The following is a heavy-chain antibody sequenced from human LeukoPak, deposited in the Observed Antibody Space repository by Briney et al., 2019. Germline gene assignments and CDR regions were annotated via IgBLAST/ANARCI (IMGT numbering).Heavy chain of an antibody. CDR1: GYSISSGYY. Sequence: SETLSLTCTVSGYSISSGYYWGWIRQPPGKGLEWIGSIYHSGSTYYNPSLKSRVTISADTSKNQFSLKLSSVTAADTAVYYCARVRSDFWSGYYLWGQGTLVTVSS. CDR2: IYHSGST. CDR3: ARVRSDFWSGYYL. V-gene: IGHV4-38-2*02. D-gene: IGHD3-3*01. J-gene: IGHJ4*02.